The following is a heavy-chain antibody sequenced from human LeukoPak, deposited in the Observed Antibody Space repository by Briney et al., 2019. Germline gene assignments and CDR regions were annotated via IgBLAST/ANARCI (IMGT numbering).Heavy chain of an antibody. J-gene: IGHJ4*02. Sequence: PGGSLRLSCEASGFTFSSYGMSWVRQAPGKGLEWVSAISGSGGSTYYADSVKGRFTISRDNSKNTLYLQMNSLRAEDTAVYYCAKSLVPAAMSRSAFDYWGQGTLVTVSS. CDR3: AKSLVPAAMSRSAFDY. D-gene: IGHD2-2*01. CDR2: ISGSGGST. CDR1: GFTFSSYG. V-gene: IGHV3-23*01.